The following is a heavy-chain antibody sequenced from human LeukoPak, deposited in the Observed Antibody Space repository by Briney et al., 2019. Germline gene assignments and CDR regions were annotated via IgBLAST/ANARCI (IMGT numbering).Heavy chain of an antibody. CDR1: GFTFSSYG. V-gene: IGHV3-30*18. CDR2: ISYDGSNK. CDR3: AKHRYCSSPTCPEYFQH. D-gene: IGHD2-2*01. J-gene: IGHJ1*01. Sequence: GGSLRLSCAASGFTFSSYGMHWVRQAPGKGLEWVAVISYDGSNKYYADSVKGRFTISRDNSKNTLYLQMNSLRAEDTAVYYCAKHRYCSSPTCPEYFQHWGQGTLVTVSS.